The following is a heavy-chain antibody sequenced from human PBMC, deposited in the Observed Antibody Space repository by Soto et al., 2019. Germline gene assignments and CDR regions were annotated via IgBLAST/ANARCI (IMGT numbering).Heavy chain of an antibody. J-gene: IGHJ4*02. D-gene: IGHD3-10*02. CDR2: IRNKAYGGTT. V-gene: IGHV3-49*03. Sequence: PGGSLRLSCTASGFTFGDYAMSWFRLAPGKGLEWVGFIRNKAYGGTTEYAASVKGRFTISRDDSKSIAYLQMNSLKIEDTALYYCARDPYVGYYDYWGQGTLVTVSS. CDR3: ARDPYVGYYDY. CDR1: GFTFGDYA.